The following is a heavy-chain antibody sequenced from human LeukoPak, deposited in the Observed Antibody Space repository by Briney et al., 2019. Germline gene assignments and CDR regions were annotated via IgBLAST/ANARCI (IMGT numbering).Heavy chain of an antibody. CDR3: ARHFPPYYYDSSGYIDY. CDR1: GGSISSSIYY. V-gene: IGHV4-39*01. J-gene: IGHJ4*02. D-gene: IGHD3-22*01. Sequence: SETLSLTCTVSGGSISSSIYYWGRIRQPPGKGLEWIGSIYYSGSTYYNPSLKSRVTISVDTSKNQFSLKLSSVTAADTAVYYCARHFPPYYYDSSGYIDYWGQGTLVTVSS. CDR2: IYYSGST.